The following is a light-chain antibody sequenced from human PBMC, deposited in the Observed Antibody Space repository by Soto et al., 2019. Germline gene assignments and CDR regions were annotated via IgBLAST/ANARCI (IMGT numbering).Light chain of an antibody. CDR1: ESVRDE. V-gene: IGKV3-11*01. CDR3: QQRLSWPIT. CDR2: DSS. Sequence: EDMCKQSPATLSLTPGERATLSCRASESVRDELGWYQQKPGQAPRLLIFDSSNRATGIPARFSGSGYGTDFTLSISSLEPEDFAVYYCQQRLSWPITFGQGTRMEIK. J-gene: IGKJ5*01.